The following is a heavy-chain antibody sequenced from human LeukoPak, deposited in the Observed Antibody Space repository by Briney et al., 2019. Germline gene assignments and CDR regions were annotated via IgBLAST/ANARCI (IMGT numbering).Heavy chain of an antibody. D-gene: IGHD3-3*01. J-gene: IGHJ5*02. CDR1: GYTLTELS. CDR3: ARVSRGEFGA. Sequence: ASVKVSCKVSGYTLTELSMHWVRQATGQGLEWMGWMNPNSGNTGYAQKFQGRVTITRNTSISTAYMELSSLRSEDTAVYYCARVSRGEFGAWGQGTLVTVSS. CDR2: MNPNSGNT. V-gene: IGHV1-8*03.